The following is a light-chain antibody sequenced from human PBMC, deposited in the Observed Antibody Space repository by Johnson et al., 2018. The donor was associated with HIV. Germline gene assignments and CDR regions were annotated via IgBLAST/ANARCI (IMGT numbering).Light chain of an antibody. CDR3: GTWDTSLSAGGL. CDR1: SSNIGNNY. Sequence: QSVLTQPPSVSAAPGQKVTISCSGSSSNIGNNYVSWYQQFPGTAPKLLIYDNNKRPSGIPDRFSGSKSGTSATLAITAIQTGYEADYYCGTWDTSLSAGGLFGTGTKVTVL. J-gene: IGLJ1*01. V-gene: IGLV1-51*01. CDR2: DNN.